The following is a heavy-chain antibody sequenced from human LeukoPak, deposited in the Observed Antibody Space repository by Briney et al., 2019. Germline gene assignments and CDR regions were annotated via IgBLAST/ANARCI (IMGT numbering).Heavy chain of an antibody. CDR3: VRVVRYYYDSSGYYHP. D-gene: IGHD3-22*01. J-gene: IGHJ5*02. CDR2: ISYDGSNK. Sequence: GGSLRLSCAASGFTFSSYAMHWVRQAPGKGLEWVAFISYDGSNKYHADSVKGRFTISRDNSKNTLYLQMNSLRAEDTAVYYCVRVVRYYYDSSGYYHPWGQGNLVSVS. V-gene: IGHV3-30*04. CDR1: GFTFSSYA.